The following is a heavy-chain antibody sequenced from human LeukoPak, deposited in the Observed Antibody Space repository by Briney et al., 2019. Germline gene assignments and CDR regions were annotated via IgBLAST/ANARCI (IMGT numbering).Heavy chain of an antibody. D-gene: IGHD2-2*02. CDR3: ARGDYCSSTSCYRYEFDY. J-gene: IGHJ4*02. V-gene: IGHV1-69*05. CDR2: IIPIFGTA. Sequence: ASVKVSCKASGGTFSSYAISWVRQAPGQGLEWMGGIIPIFGTANYAQKFQGRVTITTDGSTSTAYMELSSLRSEDTAVYYCARGDYCSSTSCYRYEFDYWGQGTLVTVSS. CDR1: GGTFSSYA.